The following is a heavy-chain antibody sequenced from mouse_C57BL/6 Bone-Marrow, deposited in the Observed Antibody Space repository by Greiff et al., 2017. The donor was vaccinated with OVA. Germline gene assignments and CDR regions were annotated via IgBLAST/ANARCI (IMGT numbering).Heavy chain of an antibody. J-gene: IGHJ1*03. Sequence: EVMLVESGGGLVQPGGSLKLSCAASGFTFSDYGMAWVRQAPRTGPEWVAFISNLAYSISYADTVTGRFTISRGNAKNTLYLEMRSLRSEDTAMYYGARQRIYYGYDGYFDVWGTGTTVTVSS. CDR3: ARQRIYYGYDGYFDV. V-gene: IGHV5-15*01. CDR1: GFTFSDYG. D-gene: IGHD2-2*01. CDR2: ISNLAYSI.